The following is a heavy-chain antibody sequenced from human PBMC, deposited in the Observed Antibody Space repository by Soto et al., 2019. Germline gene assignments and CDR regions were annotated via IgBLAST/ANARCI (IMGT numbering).Heavy chain of an antibody. J-gene: IGHJ4*02. V-gene: IGHV1-69*01. D-gene: IGHD1-26*01. Sequence: QVQLVQAGAEVKKPGSSVKVSCKASGGTFSSYSINWVRQAPGQGLEWMGEIIPICGTENYAQKVQRRVTITADESTSTAYLELSSLRSGVTAVYYGGSDGGRHSGGIDYWGQGTLVTVSS. CDR3: GSDGGRHSGGIDY. CDR1: GGTFSSYS. CDR2: IIPICGTE.